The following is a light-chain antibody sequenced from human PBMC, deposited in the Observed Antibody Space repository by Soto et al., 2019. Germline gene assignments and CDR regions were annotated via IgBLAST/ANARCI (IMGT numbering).Light chain of an antibody. J-gene: IGKJ2*01. CDR3: QQSHSTPYT. CDR2: SAS. CDR1: QSISSY. Sequence: DIPMTQSPSSLSASVGDRVTITCRASQSISSYLNWYQQKPGEAPDLLIYSASSLQSGVPSRFSGSGSGTDFTLTISSLQPEDFAAYYCQQSHSTPYTFGQGTKLEIK. V-gene: IGKV1-39*01.